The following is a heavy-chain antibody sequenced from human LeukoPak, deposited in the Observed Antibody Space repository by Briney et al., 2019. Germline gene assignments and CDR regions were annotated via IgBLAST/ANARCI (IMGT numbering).Heavy chain of an antibody. CDR1: GGTFSSYA. CDR3: ARVGYSGSYWGTEYYFDY. J-gene: IGHJ4*02. V-gene: IGHV1-69*04. D-gene: IGHD1-26*01. Sequence: WASVKVSCKASGGTFSSYAISWVRQAPGQGLEWMGRIIPILGIANYAQKFLGRVTITADKSTSTAYMELSSLRSEDTAVYYCARVGYSGSYWGTEYYFDYWGQGTLVTVSS. CDR2: IIPILGIA.